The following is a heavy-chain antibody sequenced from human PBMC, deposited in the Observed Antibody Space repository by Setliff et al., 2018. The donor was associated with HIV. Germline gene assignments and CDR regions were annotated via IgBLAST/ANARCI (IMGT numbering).Heavy chain of an antibody. CDR1: GVPTSTSTYY. V-gene: IGHV4-39*02. CDR3: ARLRYYDILTGYAFDY. D-gene: IGHD3-9*01. CDR2: ISYSGKT. Sequence: SETLSLTCIVSGVPTSTSTYYWGWIRQPPGKGLDWIGYISYSGKTYYNPSLKSRVTISVDTSKNHFSLRLNSVTAADTAVYYCARLRYYDILTGYAFDYWGQGTLVTVSS. J-gene: IGHJ4*02.